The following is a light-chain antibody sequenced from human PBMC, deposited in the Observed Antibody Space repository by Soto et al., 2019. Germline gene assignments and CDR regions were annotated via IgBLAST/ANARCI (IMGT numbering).Light chain of an antibody. CDR1: SSDIGGYKF. J-gene: IGLJ1*01. CDR2: DVS. V-gene: IGLV2-14*01. Sequence: QPASVSGSPGQSITISCTGTSSDIGGYKFVSWYQQHPGKAPKLMIFDVSNRPSGVSNRFSGSKSGNTASLTISGLQTEDEADYYCSSYTSSSTYVFGTGTKVTVL. CDR3: SSYTSSSTYV.